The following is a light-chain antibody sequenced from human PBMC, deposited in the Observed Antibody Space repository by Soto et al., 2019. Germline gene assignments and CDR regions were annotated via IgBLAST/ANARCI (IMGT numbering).Light chain of an antibody. J-gene: IGLJ2*01. Sequence: QSVLTQPPSVSGAPGQRVTISCTGNSSNIGSPFDVHWYQHLPGTAPRLLIYANNNRPSGVPDRFSGSKSGTSASLAITGLQGADEADYYCQSFDSRLSAPVFGGGTKVTVL. CDR3: QSFDSRLSAPV. CDR2: ANN. CDR1: SSNIGSPFD. V-gene: IGLV1-40*01.